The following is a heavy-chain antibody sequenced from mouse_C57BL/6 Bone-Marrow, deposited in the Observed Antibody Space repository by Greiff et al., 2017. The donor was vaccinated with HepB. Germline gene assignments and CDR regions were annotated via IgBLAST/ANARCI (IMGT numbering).Heavy chain of an antibody. CDR1: GYTFTSYW. CDR3: ARAVVATDY. V-gene: IGHV1-50*01. Sequence: VKLMESGAELVKPGASVKLSCKASGYTFTSYWMQWVKQRPGQGLEWIGEIDPSDSYTNYNQKFKGKATLTVDTSSSTAYMQLSSLTSEDSAVYYCARAVVATDYWGQGTTLTVSS. CDR2: IDPSDSYT. D-gene: IGHD1-1*01. J-gene: IGHJ2*01.